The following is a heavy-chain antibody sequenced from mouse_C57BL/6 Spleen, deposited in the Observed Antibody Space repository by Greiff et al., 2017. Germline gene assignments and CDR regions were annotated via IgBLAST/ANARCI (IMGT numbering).Heavy chain of an antibody. CDR1: GYSITSGYY. CDR2: ISYDGSN. V-gene: IGHV3-6*01. CDR3: ARDGGDGYAFDY. D-gene: IGHD2-2*01. J-gene: IGHJ2*01. Sequence: EVQLQQSGPGLVKPSQSLSLTCSVTGYSITSGYYWNWIRQFPGNKLEWMGYISYDGSNNYNPSLKNRISITRDTSKNQFFLKLNSVTTEDTATYYCARDGGDGYAFDYWGQGTTLTVSS.